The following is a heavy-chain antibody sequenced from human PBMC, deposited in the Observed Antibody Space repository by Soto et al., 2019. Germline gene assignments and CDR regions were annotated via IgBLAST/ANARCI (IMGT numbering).Heavy chain of an antibody. V-gene: IGHV3-30*18. CDR1: VFSFSSYG. CDR3: VKGDLDTAVVNSPDAFDF. J-gene: IGHJ3*01. D-gene: IGHD5-18*01. Sequence: GGSLRLSCKASVFSFSSYGMHWVRQAPGKGLDWVAVISFDGNNKYYAQSVKGRFTISRDNSKNTLFLHMDSLRREDTAVYHCVKGDLDTAVVNSPDAFDFWGQGTMVTV. CDR2: ISFDGNNK.